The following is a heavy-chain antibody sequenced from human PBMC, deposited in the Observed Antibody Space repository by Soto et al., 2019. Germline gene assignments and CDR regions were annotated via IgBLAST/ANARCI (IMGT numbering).Heavy chain of an antibody. D-gene: IGHD6-25*01. J-gene: IGHJ3*01. Sequence: GGSLRLSCVASGFSFNKFAMNWIRQAPGRGLEWVAAIGSSGGAIYYADAVEGRFTISRDNSDNTLFLQMDSLRVEDTAVYYCAIDVFSYNGGYLYGFSVWGQGTKVPVSS. CDR3: AIDVFSYNGGYLYGFSV. CDR1: GFSFNKFA. CDR2: IGSSGGAI. V-gene: IGHV3-23*01.